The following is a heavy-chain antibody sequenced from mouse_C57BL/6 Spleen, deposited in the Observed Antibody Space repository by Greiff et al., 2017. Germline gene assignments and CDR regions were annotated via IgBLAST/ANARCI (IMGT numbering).Heavy chain of an antibody. CDR2: IDPETGGT. Sequence: VQLQQSGAELVRPGASVTLSCKASGYTFTDYEMHWVKQTPVHGLEWIGAIDPETGGTAYNQKFKGKAILTADKSSSTAYMELRSLTSEDSAVYYCTRWAAQATSAWFAYWGQGTLVTVSA. J-gene: IGHJ3*01. D-gene: IGHD3-2*02. CDR3: TRWAAQATSAWFAY. CDR1: GYTFTDYE. V-gene: IGHV1-15*01.